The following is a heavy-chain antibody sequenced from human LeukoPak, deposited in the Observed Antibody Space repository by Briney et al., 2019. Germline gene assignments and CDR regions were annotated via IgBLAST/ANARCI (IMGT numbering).Heavy chain of an antibody. V-gene: IGHV1-46*01. J-gene: IGHJ6*03. CDR2: FNPSSGST. D-gene: IGHD3-10*01. Sequence: ASVKVSCKASGYIFTTYYMHWIRQAPGQGLEWMGIFNPSSGSTTYAESFQGRVTMTRDMSTSTVYIEVSSLRSEDTAVYYCARDKYYYGSGSYSGYYMDVWGKGTTVTVSS. CDR1: GYIFTTYY. CDR3: ARDKYYYGSGSYSGYYMDV.